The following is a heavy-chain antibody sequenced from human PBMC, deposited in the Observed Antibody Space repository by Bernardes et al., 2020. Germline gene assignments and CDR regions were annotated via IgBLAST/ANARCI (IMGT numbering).Heavy chain of an antibody. V-gene: IGHV3-20*01. D-gene: IGHD1-26*01. CDR3: ARVVQGWELLPWYGAFDI. CDR2: INWNGGST. Sequence: GGSLRLSCAASGFIFDDYGMSWVRQAPGKGLEWVSGINWNGGSTGYADSVKGRFTISRDNAKNSLYLQMNSLRAEDTALYHCARVVQGWELLPWYGAFDIWGQGTMVTVSS. J-gene: IGHJ3*02. CDR1: GFIFDDYG.